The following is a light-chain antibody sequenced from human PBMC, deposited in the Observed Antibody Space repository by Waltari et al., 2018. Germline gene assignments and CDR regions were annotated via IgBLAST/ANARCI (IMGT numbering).Light chain of an antibody. CDR2: RAS. CDR3: QQGHSYPYS. Sequence: DIQMTQSPSSLSASVGDTVTITCQASQDIGNNLNWYQQKPGKAPKLLIYRASSLQSGIPSRFSGSGSGTDCALTISSLQPEDFATYICQQGHSYPYSFSQGTKVEIK. V-gene: IGKV1-16*01. J-gene: IGKJ2*03. CDR1: QDIGNN.